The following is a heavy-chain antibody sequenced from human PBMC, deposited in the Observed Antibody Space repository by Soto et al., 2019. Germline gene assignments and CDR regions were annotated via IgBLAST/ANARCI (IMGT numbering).Heavy chain of an antibody. D-gene: IGHD2-21*02. CDR2: VTANGGST. J-gene: IGHJ6*02. V-gene: IGHV3-23*01. CDR1: GFTFNVYA. Sequence: EVQLLESGGGFVQPGGSLRLSCAATGFTFNVYAMTWVRQAPGKGLEWVSAVTANGGSTYSADSVKGRFTISRDNAKNTLFLQMNSRRAEDTAVYYCASLGVGDWANYYYYYGMDVWGQGTTVTVSS. CDR3: ASLGVGDWANYYYYYGMDV.